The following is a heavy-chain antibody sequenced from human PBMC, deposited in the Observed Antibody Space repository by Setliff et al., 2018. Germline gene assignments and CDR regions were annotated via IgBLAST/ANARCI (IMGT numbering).Heavy chain of an antibody. V-gene: IGHV3-7*01. CDR1: GFTFSDYY. D-gene: IGHD3-3*01. Sequence: GGSLRLSCAASGFTFSDYYMSWNRQAPGKGLEWVATIEPDGNKKFYLDSVKCRFTISRDNAKNSLSLQMNSLRAEDTAVYYCWASSGYWGQGTLGTVSS. CDR3: WASSGY. J-gene: IGHJ4*02. CDR2: IEPDGNKK.